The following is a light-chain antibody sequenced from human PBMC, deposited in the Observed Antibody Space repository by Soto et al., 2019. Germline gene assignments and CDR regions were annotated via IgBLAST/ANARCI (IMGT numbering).Light chain of an antibody. Sequence: IQMTQSPSSLSSSVGDRVTISCRASHNVNNYLYWYQQKPGRAPTPLIYAASSLQPGVPSRFNGSRSATDFTLTISSLQPEDSATYYCQQSYYIPRSFGQGTKLEIK. CDR2: AAS. J-gene: IGKJ2*03. CDR3: QQSYYIPRS. CDR1: HNVNNY. V-gene: IGKV1-39*01.